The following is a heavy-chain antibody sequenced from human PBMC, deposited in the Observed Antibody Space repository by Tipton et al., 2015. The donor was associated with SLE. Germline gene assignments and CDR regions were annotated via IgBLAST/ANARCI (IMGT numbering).Heavy chain of an antibody. CDR3: ARATGGNWYFDL. J-gene: IGHJ2*01. CDR2: IYSTSNT. Sequence: SLRLSCAASGFTVSSHYMIWVRQAPGKGLEWVSVIYSTSNTYYADSMKGRFTISRDNSKNTVYLQMSGLRVEDTAVYYCARATGGNWYFDLWGRGTLVTVSS. D-gene: IGHD1-1*01. CDR1: GFTVSSHY. V-gene: IGHV3-53*01.